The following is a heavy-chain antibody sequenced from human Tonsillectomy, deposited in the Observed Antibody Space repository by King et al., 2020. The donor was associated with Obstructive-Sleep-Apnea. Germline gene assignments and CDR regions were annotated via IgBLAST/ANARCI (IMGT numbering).Heavy chain of an antibody. CDR3: GRGGWYADY. CDR1: GFTFSTHW. Sequence: VQLVESGGGLVQPGGSLRLSCAAPGFTFSTHWMHWVRQAPGKGLVWVSRIDSDDSNIYYADFGKGRFTISRDNAKNTLYLQMKRLRAEDTAVYYCGRGGWYADYWGQGTLVTVSS. V-gene: IGHV3-74*01. CDR2: IDSDDSNI. D-gene: IGHD6-19*01. J-gene: IGHJ4*02.